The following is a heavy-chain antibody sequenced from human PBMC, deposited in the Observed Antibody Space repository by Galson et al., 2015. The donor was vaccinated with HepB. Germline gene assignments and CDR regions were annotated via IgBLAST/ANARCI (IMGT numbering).Heavy chain of an antibody. CDR3: AKAEKKAAACIGWVYYYYYGMDD. J-gene: IGHJ6*02. D-gene: IGHD6-13*01. V-gene: IGHV3-30*18. CDR2: ISYDGSNK. CDR1: GFTFSSYG. Sequence: SLRLSCAASGFTFSSYGMHWVRQAPGKGLEWVAVISYDGSNKYYADSVKGRFTISRDNSKNTLYLQMHSLRAEDTAVYYCAKAEKKAAACIGWVYYYYYGMDDWGQGTTVTVSS.